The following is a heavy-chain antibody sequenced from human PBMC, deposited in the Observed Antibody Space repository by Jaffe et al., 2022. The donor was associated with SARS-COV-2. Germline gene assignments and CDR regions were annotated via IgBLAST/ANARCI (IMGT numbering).Heavy chain of an antibody. D-gene: IGHD6-19*01. CDR2: IYYSGST. Sequence: QLQLQESGPGLVKPSETLSLTCTVSGGSISSSSYYWGWIRQPPGKGLEWIGSIYYSGSTYYNPSLKSRVTISVDTSKNQFSLKLSSVTAADTAVYYCARHHSSGWVFYYYYYGMDVWGQGTTVTVSS. V-gene: IGHV4-39*01. CDR3: ARHHSSGWVFYYYYYGMDV. J-gene: IGHJ6*02. CDR1: GGSISSSSYY.